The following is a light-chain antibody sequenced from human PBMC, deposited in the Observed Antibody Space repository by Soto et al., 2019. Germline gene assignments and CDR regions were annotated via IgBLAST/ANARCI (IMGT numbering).Light chain of an antibody. CDR3: ASWDDSLNGPL. V-gene: IGLV1-44*01. CDR1: DSNIGSNT. CDR2: TNF. Sequence: QSVLTQPSSVSGTPGQRVTISCSGSDSNIGSNTVNWYQQLPGAAPQLLIYTNFQRPSGVPDRFSGSKSGTSASLAISGLQSEDEADYYCASWDDSLNGPLFGGGTKVTVL. J-gene: IGLJ3*02.